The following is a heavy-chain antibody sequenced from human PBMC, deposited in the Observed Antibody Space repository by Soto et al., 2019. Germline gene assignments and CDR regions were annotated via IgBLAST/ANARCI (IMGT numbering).Heavy chain of an antibody. J-gene: IGHJ6*02. V-gene: IGHV4-31*03. D-gene: IGHD2-15*01. Sequence: SETLSLTCTVSGGSISSGGYYWSWIRQHPGKGLEWIGYIYYSGSTYYNPSLKSRVTISVDTSKNQFSLKLSSVTAADTAVYYCARDFGGYCSGDSCYSDYYYGMDVWGQGTTVTVSS. CDR1: GGSISSGGYY. CDR2: IYYSGST. CDR3: ARDFGGYCSGDSCYSDYYYGMDV.